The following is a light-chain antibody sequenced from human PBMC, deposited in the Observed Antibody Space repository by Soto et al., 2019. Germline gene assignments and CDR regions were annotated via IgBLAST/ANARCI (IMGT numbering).Light chain of an antibody. CDR2: EDN. CDR3: QSYDSSKPGRV. Sequence: NFMLTQPHSVSESPGKTVTISCTRSSGSIASNYVQWYQQRPGSAPTTVIYEDNQRPSGVPDRFSGSIDSSSNSAPLTLSGLEAEDGADHYRQSYDSSKPGRVFGRGTKLTVL. CDR1: SGSIASNY. V-gene: IGLV6-57*04. J-gene: IGLJ2*01.